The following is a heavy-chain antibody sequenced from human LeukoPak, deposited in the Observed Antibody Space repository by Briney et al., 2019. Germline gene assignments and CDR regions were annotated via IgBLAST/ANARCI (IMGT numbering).Heavy chain of an antibody. CDR2: IYHSGAT. J-gene: IGHJ4*02. CDR1: GGSISSSSSIC. CDR3: ARNGGNSDYDY. V-gene: IGHV4-4*02. D-gene: IGHD4-23*01. Sequence: PSETLSLTCAVSGGSISSSSSICWTWVRQPPGKGLEWIGEIYHSGATNYNPSLKSRVTMLLDKSKNQFSLKLNSVTVADTAVYYCARNGGNSDYDYWGQGTLVTVSA.